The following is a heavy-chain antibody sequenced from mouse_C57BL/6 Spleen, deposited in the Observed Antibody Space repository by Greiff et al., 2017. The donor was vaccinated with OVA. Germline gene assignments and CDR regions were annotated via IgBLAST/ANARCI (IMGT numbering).Heavy chain of an antibody. CDR2: IDPEDGDT. CDR1: GFNIKDYY. CDR3: TLITTVVATEAWFAY. J-gene: IGHJ3*01. Sequence: EVQLVESGAELVRPGASVKLSCTASGFNIKDYYMHWVKQRPEQGLEWIGRIDPEDGDTEYAPKFQGKATMTADTSSNTAYLQLSSLTSEDTAVYYCTLITTVVATEAWFAYWGQGTLVTVSA. D-gene: IGHD1-1*01. V-gene: IGHV14-1*01.